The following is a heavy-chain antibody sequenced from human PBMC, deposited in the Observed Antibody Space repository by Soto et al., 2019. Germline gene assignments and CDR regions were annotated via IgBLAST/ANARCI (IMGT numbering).Heavy chain of an antibody. D-gene: IGHD3-9*01. CDR2: INHSGST. CDR3: ARGAAYYDILTGYRAFDI. Sequence: ETLSLTCAVYGGSFSGYYWSWIRQPPGKGLEWIGEINHSGSTNYNPSLKSRVTISVDTSKNQFSLKLSSVTAADTAVYYCARGAAYYDILTGYRAFDIWGQGTMVS. CDR1: GGSFSGYY. J-gene: IGHJ3*02. V-gene: IGHV4-34*01.